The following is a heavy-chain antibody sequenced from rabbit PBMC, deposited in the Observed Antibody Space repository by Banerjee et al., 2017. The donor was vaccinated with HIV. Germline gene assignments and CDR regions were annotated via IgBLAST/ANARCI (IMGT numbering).Heavy chain of an antibody. Sequence: QEQLEESGGDLVKPEGSLTITCTASGFSYSGGYDMCWVRQAPGKGLEWIACIYTGHGGTYYASWAKGRFTISKTSSTTVTLQMTSLTAADTATYFCARGGRYSYYTYFDLWGPGTLVTVS. V-gene: IGHV1S45*01. D-gene: IGHD8-1*01. CDR3: ARGGRYSYYTYFDL. J-gene: IGHJ4*01. CDR1: GFSYSGGYD. CDR2: IYTGHGGT.